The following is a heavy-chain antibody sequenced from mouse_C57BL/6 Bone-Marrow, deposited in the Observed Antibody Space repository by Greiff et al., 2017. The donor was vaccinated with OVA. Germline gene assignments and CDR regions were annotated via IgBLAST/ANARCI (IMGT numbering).Heavy chain of an antibody. CDR1: GYTFTSYG. Sequence: QVQLKQSGAELARPGASVKLSCKASGYTFTSYGISWVKQRTGQGLEWIGEIYPRSGNTYYNEKFKGKATLTADKSSSTAYMELRSLTSEDSAVYFCAYGSSYVGFAYWGQGTLVTVSA. D-gene: IGHD1-1*01. J-gene: IGHJ3*01. V-gene: IGHV1-81*01. CDR2: IYPRSGNT. CDR3: AYGSSYVGFAY.